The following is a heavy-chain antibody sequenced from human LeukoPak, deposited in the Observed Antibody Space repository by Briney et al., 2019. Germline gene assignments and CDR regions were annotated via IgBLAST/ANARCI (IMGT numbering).Heavy chain of an antibody. CDR1: GYTFTGNY. CDR3: ARLLLIAAAGPPTTFDP. J-gene: IGHJ5*02. V-gene: IGHV1-2*02. Sequence: ASVKVSCKASGYTFTGNYMHWVRQAPGQGLEWMGWINPNSGDTNYAQKFQGRVTMTRDTSITTAYMELSRLRSDDTAVYYCARLLLIAAAGPPTTFDPWGQGTLVTVSS. D-gene: IGHD6-13*01. CDR2: INPNSGDT.